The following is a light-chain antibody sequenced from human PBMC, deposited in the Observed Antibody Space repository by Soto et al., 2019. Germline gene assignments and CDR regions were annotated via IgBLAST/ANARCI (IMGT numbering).Light chain of an antibody. V-gene: IGLV2-14*01. CDR1: SSDVGAYNY. Sequence: QSVLTQPASVSASPGQSITISCTGTSSDVGAYNYVSWYQQHPGKAPKLMIYEVTNRPSGVSNRFSGSKSGNTASLTISGLQAEDEADYYCTSYTRSSTDVFGTGTKLTVL. CDR3: TSYTRSSTDV. J-gene: IGLJ1*01. CDR2: EVT.